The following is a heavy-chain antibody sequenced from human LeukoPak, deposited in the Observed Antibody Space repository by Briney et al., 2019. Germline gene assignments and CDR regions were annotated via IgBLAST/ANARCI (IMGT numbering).Heavy chain of an antibody. D-gene: IGHD4-17*01. CDR3: ARSDYGEGDY. CDR2: INPNSGGT. CDR1: GYTFTGYY. Sequence: ASVKVSCKASGYTFTGYYMHWVRQAPGQGLEWMGWINPNSGGTNYAQKFQGRVTMTRNTSISTAYMELSSLRSEDTAVYYCARSDYGEGDYWGQGTLVTVSS. J-gene: IGHJ4*02. V-gene: IGHV1-2*02.